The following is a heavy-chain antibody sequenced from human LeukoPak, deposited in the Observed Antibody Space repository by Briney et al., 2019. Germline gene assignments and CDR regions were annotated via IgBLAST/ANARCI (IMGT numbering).Heavy chain of an antibody. Sequence: GGSLRLSCAASGFTFSSYGMHWVRQAPAKGLEWVSFVRYDGSHEYYADSVKGRFTISRDNSKNTLYLQMNSLRDEDTAVYYCAKVSSYDSSGYFDYWGQGNLVTVSS. V-gene: IGHV3-30*02. CDR2: VRYDGSHE. D-gene: IGHD3-22*01. CDR1: GFTFSSYG. CDR3: AKVSSYDSSGYFDY. J-gene: IGHJ4*02.